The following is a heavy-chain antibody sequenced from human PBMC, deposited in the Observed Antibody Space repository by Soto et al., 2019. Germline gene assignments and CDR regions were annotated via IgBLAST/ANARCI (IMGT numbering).Heavy chain of an antibody. D-gene: IGHD3-22*01. CDR3: GRAGGSTDYLGSSCFSPRAFDY. CDR1: GYSFTSYW. Sequence: EVQLVQSGAEVKKPGESLKISCKGSGYSFTSYWIGWVRQMPGKGLEWMGIIYPGDSDTRYSPSFQGQVTISADKSIRHGHPAVDSLEASDTAMLYRGRAGGSTDYLGSSCFSPRAFDYWGQGTLVTVSS. V-gene: IGHV5-51*01. J-gene: IGHJ4*02. CDR2: IYPGDSDT.